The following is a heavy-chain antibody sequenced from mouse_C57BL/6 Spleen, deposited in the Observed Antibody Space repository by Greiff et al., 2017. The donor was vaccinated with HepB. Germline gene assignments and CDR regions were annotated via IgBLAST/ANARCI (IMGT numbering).Heavy chain of an antibody. J-gene: IGHJ3*01. V-gene: IGHV14-4*01. CDR3: TTGVDRLAY. CDR1: GFNIKDDY. CDR2: IDPENGDT. Sequence: EVQLQQSGAELVRPGASVKLSCTASGFNIKDDYMHWVKQRPEQGLEWIGWIDPENGDTEYASKFQGKATITADTSSNTAYLQLSSLTSEDTAVYYCTTGVDRLAYWGQGTLVTVSA.